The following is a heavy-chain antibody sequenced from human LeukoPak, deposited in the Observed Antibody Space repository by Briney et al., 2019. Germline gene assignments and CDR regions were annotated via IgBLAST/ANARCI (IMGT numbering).Heavy chain of an antibody. J-gene: IGHJ4*02. CDR1: GYTFTGYY. Sequence: ASVKVSCKASGYTFTGYYLHWVRLAPGQGPEWMGWINPNSGGTNYAQKFQGRVTMTRDTSISTAYMELTRLTSDDTAVYYCATVVAVADYFDYWGQGTLVTVSS. V-gene: IGHV1-2*02. CDR2: INPNSGGT. D-gene: IGHD6-19*01. CDR3: ATVVAVADYFDY.